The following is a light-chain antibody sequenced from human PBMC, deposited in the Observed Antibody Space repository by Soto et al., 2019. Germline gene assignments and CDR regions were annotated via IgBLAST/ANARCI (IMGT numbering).Light chain of an antibody. CDR3: QQFTYPLT. CDR1: QDIRRA. Sequence: IQLTQSPSSLSASVGDRVTITCRASQDIRRALAWYQQKPGKAPNLLISDASSLESGVPSRFSGSGSGTDFTLSIISLQPEDFATYFCQQFTYPLTFGGGTKVDIK. J-gene: IGKJ4*01. CDR2: DAS. V-gene: IGKV1-13*02.